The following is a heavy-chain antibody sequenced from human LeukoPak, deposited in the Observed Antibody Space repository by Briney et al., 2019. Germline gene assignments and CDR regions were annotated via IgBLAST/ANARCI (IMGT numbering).Heavy chain of an antibody. CDR3: AREGLRYFDWLLGAFDI. D-gene: IGHD3-9*01. Sequence: GASVTVSCKASGGTFSSYAISWVRQAPAQGLEWMGGTIPIFGTANYAQKFQGRVTITTDESTSTAYMELSSLRSEDTAVYYCAREGLRYFDWLLGAFDIWGQGTMVTVSS. CDR1: GGTFSSYA. J-gene: IGHJ3*02. V-gene: IGHV1-69*05. CDR2: TIPIFGTA.